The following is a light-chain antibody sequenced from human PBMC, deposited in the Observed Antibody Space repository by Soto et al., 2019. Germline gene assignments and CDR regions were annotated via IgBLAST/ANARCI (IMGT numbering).Light chain of an antibody. CDR2: TND. CDR1: TSNIGTNT. CDR3: ATWDDSVFV. V-gene: IGLV1-44*01. Sequence: QSVLTQPPSASGTPGQTITISCSGSTSNIGTNTVDWFQHLPGSAPKLLIYTNDQRPSGVPDRFSGSRSDTSASLAISGLQSEDEADYYCATWDDSVFVFGTGTKLTVL. J-gene: IGLJ1*01.